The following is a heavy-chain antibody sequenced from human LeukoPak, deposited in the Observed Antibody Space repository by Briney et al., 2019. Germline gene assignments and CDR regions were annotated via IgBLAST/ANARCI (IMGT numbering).Heavy chain of an antibody. V-gene: IGHV4-39*01. D-gene: IGHD2-15*01. CDR3: ARQEELGYCSGGSCYRNDAFDI. CDR1: GGSISSSSYY. J-gene: IGHJ3*02. CDR2: IYYSGST. Sequence: PSETLSLTCTVSGGSISSSSYYWGWIRQPPGKGLEWIGSIYYSGSTYYNPSLKSRVTISVDTSKNQFSLKLSSVTAADTAVYYCARQEELGYCSGGSCYRNDAFDIWGQGKMVTVSS.